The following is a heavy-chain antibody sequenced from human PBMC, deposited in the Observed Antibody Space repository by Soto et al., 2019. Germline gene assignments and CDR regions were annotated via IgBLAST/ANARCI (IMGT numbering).Heavy chain of an antibody. CDR2: IYPGDSDT. V-gene: IGHV5-51*01. D-gene: IGHD3-3*01. CDR3: ARHSTPDYDFWSGYYGYGMDV. J-gene: IGHJ6*02. CDR1: CSSLTSYL. Sequence: EALKISCKVSCSSLTSYLMCCVRLMTGKGLEWMGIIYPGDSDTRYSPSFQGQVTISADKSISTAYLQWSSLKASDTAMYYCARHSTPDYDFWSGYYGYGMDVWGQGTTVTVSS.